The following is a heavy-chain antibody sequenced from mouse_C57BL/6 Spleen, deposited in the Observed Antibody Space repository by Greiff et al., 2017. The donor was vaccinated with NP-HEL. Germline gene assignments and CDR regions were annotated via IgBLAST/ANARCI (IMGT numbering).Heavy chain of an antibody. CDR3: ASDAYPGAY. D-gene: IGHD2-10*01. V-gene: IGHV1-61*01. J-gene: IGHJ3*01. CDR1: GYTFTSYW. CDR2: IYPSDSET. Sequence: QVHVKQPGAELVRPGSSVKLSCKASGYTFTSYWMDWVKQRPGQGLEWIGNIYPSDSETHYNQKFKDKATLTVDKSSSTAYMQLSSLPSEDSAVYYCASDAYPGAYWGQGTLVTVSA.